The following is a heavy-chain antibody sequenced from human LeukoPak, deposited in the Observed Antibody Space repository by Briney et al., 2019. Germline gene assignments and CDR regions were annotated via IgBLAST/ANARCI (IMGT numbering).Heavy chain of an antibody. CDR3: ARESPRFRETYYFDY. V-gene: IGHV4-59*02. J-gene: IGHJ4*02. Sequence: SETLSLTCTISGGSVGGYYWSWIRQPPGKGLEWIGYICYTGSTKCNPSLKSRVTISVDTSKNQFSLKLTSVTAADTAVYYCARESPRFRETYYFDYWGQGTLVTVSS. D-gene: IGHD4-17*01. CDR1: GGSVGGYY. CDR2: ICYTGST.